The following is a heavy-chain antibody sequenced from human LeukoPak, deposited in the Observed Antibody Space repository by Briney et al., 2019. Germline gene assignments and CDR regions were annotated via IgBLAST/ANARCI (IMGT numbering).Heavy chain of an antibody. J-gene: IGHJ4*02. Sequence: GGSLRLSCAASGFTFSSYAMSWVRQAPGKGLEWVSSISGGGGNTYYADSVKGRFIISRDDFKNMQFLQMNSLRAEDTAVYYCAKRITVAAGYYFDYWGQGTLVTVSS. CDR3: AKRITVAAGYYFDY. V-gene: IGHV3-23*01. D-gene: IGHD6-19*01. CDR2: ISGGGGNT. CDR1: GFTFSSYA.